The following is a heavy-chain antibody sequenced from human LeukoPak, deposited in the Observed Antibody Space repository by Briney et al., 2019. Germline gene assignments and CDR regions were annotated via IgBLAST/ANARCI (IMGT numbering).Heavy chain of an antibody. D-gene: IGHD2-15*01. CDR2: IWYDGSNK. J-gene: IGHJ4*02. CDR3: ARAPCSGNSCYSVDY. CDR1: GFTFSTYG. V-gene: IGHV3-33*01. Sequence: GSLRLSCAASGFTFSTYGMHWVRQAPGKGLEWVAVIWYDGSNKYYADSVKGRFTISRDNSKNTLYLQMNSLRAEDTAVYYCARAPCSGNSCYSVDYWGQGTLVTVSS.